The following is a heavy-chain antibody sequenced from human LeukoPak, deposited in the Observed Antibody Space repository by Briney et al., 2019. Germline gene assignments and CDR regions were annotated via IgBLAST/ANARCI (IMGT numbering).Heavy chain of an antibody. CDR3: ARLRGASLRILTGYYRRYFDY. CDR2: IYYSGST. V-gene: IGHV4-39*07. J-gene: IGHJ4*02. Sequence: PSETLSLTCTVSGDSISSSSSYWGWIRQPPGEGLEWIGSIYYSGSTYYNPSLKSRVTISVDTSKNQFSLKLSSVTAADTAVYYCARLRGASLRILTGYYRRYFDYWGQGTLVTVSS. CDR1: GDSISSSSSY. D-gene: IGHD3-9*01.